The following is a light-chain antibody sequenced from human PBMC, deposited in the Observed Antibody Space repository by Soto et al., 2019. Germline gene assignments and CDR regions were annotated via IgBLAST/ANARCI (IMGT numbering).Light chain of an antibody. CDR3: QKYNSAPRT. CDR2: AAS. CDR1: QGISNY. Sequence: DIQMTQSPSSLSASVEDRDTITCRASQGISNYLAWYQQKPGKVPKLLIYAASTLQSGVPSRFSGSGSGTDFTLTISSLQLEDVATYYCQKYNSAPRTFGQGTKVDIK. J-gene: IGKJ1*01. V-gene: IGKV1-27*01.